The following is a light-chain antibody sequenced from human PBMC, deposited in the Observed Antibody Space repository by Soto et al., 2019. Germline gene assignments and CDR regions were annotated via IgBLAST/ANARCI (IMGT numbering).Light chain of an antibody. J-gene: IGLJ1*01. CDR2: EGN. V-gene: IGLV2-14*01. Sequence: SVLTQPAPVSGAPGQSITISCTGTSSGISAYDYVSWFQQHPRKAAKLIVSEGNNGPSGVFNRSTGSKTGTPAYLTIAGLQDEDEDAYFCFSFTTTSTHVFGTGTKVTVL. CDR1: SSGISAYDY. CDR3: FSFTTTSTHV.